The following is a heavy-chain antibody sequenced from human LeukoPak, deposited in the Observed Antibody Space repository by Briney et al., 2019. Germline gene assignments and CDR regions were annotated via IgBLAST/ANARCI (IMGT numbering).Heavy chain of an antibody. Sequence: QPGGSLRLSCAASGFTFSSYAMSWVRQAPGKGLEWVSAISGSGGSTYYADSVKGRFTISRDNSKNTLYLQMNSLRAEDTAVYYCARAPIFGVVSPYYYMDVWGKGTTVTVSS. CDR1: GFTFSSYA. V-gene: IGHV3-23*01. CDR2: ISGSGGST. J-gene: IGHJ6*03. D-gene: IGHD3-3*01. CDR3: ARAPIFGVVSPYYYMDV.